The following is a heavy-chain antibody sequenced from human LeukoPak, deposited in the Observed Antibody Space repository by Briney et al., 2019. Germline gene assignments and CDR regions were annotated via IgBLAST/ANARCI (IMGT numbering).Heavy chain of an antibody. D-gene: IGHD2-21*02. Sequence: GESLKISCHVVGDDSDTTWIGWVRQTSGRGLEWMGVIYVGDPDSRYNPFFEGHVYMSVDKSARIAYLELYSLKAADSGVYYCARRLCGRDCFSALDRWGQGTLVTVSS. CDR1: GDDSDTTW. CDR2: IYVGDPDS. J-gene: IGHJ4*01. V-gene: IGHV5-51*01. CDR3: ARRLCGRDCFSALDR.